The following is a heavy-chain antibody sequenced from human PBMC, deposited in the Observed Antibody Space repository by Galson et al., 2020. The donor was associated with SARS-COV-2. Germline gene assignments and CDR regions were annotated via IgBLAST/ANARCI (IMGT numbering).Heavy chain of an antibody. CDR3: SRDFSRELLRW. CDR1: DNSISSNSYY. J-gene: IGHJ4*01. V-gene: IGHV4-39*07. CDR2: IYDDGST. D-gene: IGHD1-26*01. Sequence: ASETLSLTCTVSDNSISSNSYYWGWIRQPPGKGLEWIGNIYDDGSTYYNPSLKSRVTISIDTSKSHFSLRLNSVTAADTAVYYCSRDFSRELLRWWGQGTLVTVSS.